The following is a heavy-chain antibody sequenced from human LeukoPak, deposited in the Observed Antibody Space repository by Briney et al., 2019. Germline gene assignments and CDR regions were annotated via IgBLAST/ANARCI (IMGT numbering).Heavy chain of an antibody. J-gene: IGHJ4*02. D-gene: IGHD6-13*01. CDR2: INRDGSNT. V-gene: IGHV3-74*01. CDR3: ARDIETAAIDY. Sequence: PGGSLRLSCAASGFTFSSYWMHWVRQAPGKGLVWVSRINRDGSNTDYADSVRGRFTISRDNAKNTLYLQLNSLRAEDTAVYYCARDIETAAIDYWGWGTLVTVSS. CDR1: GFTFSSYW.